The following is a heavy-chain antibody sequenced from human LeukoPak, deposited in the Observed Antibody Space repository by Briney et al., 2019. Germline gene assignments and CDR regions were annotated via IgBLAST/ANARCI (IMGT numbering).Heavy chain of an antibody. V-gene: IGHV3-30*02. J-gene: IGHJ4*02. CDR2: IRYDGSNK. CDR3: ARASRYCSSTSCLGYFDY. Sequence: GGSLRLSCAASGFTFSSYGMHWVRQAPGKGLEWVAFIRYDGSNKYYADSVKGRFTISRDNSKNSLYLQMNSLRAEDTAVYYCARASRYCSSTSCLGYFDYWGQGTLVTVSS. D-gene: IGHD2-2*01. CDR1: GFTFSSYG.